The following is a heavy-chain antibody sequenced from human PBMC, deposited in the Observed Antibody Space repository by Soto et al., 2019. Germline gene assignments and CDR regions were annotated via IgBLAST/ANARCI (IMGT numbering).Heavy chain of an antibody. D-gene: IGHD2-21*01. CDR1: GFPFSSFG. Sequence: QVQLVESGGGVVQPGGSLRLSCEASGFPFSSFGIHWVRQAPGKGLEWLAIIWNDGSNEYYADSVKGRFTISRDNSKNTVYLQVSNLRAEHTAVYFCARDQPDSDGYSDSWGQGTLVTVSS. CDR2: IWNDGSNE. CDR3: ARDQPDSDGYSDS. J-gene: IGHJ4*02. V-gene: IGHV3-33*01.